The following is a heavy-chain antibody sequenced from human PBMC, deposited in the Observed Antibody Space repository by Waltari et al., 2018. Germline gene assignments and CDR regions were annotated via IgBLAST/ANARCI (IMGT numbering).Heavy chain of an antibody. CDR2: INPNSGGT. CDR3: ARGKADYYGSGWFDY. CDR1: GYTFTGSY. D-gene: IGHD3-10*01. J-gene: IGHJ4*02. Sequence: QVQLVQSGAAVKKPGASVKVSCKDSGYTFTGSYMHWVRQAPGQGLEWMGRINPNSGGTNYAQKFQGRVTMTRDTSISTAYMELSRLRSDDTAVYYCARGKADYYGSGWFDYWGQGTLVTVSS. V-gene: IGHV1-2*06.